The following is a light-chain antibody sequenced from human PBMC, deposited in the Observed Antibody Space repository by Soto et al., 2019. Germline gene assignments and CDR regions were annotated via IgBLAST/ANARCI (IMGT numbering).Light chain of an antibody. J-gene: IGKJ4*01. Sequence: DIVLTQSPGTLSLSTGERATLSCRAIQSVSSSYLAWYQQKPGQAPRLLIYGASSRATGIPDRFSGSGSGTDFTLTISRLEPEDFALYYCQQYGNAPPLTFGGGTKVDIK. CDR2: GAS. CDR1: QSVSSSY. V-gene: IGKV3-20*01. CDR3: QQYGNAPPLT.